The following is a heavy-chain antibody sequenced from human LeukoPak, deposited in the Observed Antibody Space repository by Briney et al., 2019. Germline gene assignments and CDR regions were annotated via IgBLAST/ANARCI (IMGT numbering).Heavy chain of an antibody. V-gene: IGHV4-4*07. Sequence: SETLSLTCTVSGGSISSYYWSWIRQPAGKGLEWIGRIYTSGSTNYNPSLKSRVTMSVDTSKNQFSLKLSSVTAADTAVYYCDRVCVYYGSGSYYNSRWFDPWGQGTLVTVSS. CDR3: DRVCVYYGSGSYYNSRWFDP. J-gene: IGHJ5*02. CDR1: GGSISSYY. CDR2: IYTSGST. D-gene: IGHD3-10*01.